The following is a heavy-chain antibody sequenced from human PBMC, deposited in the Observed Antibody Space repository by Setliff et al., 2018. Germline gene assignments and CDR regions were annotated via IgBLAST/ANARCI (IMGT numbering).Heavy chain of an antibody. CDR2: IYIGGSA. J-gene: IGHJ6*03. CDR1: GGSISSYY. V-gene: IGHV4-4*07. CDR3: AREQWLDPPGYYYMDV. D-gene: IGHD6-19*01. Sequence: TSETLSLTCTVSGGSISSYYWSWIRQPAGKGLEWIGHIYIGGSANYNPSLKCRVTMSIDTSKNQFSLKLNSVTAADMAVYYCAREQWLDPPGYYYMDVWAKGTTVTVSS.